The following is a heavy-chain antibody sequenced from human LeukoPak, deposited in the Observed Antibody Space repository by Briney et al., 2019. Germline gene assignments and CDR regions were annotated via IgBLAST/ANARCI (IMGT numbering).Heavy chain of an antibody. CDR1: GFTFSSYW. V-gene: IGHV3-7*01. CDR3: ARGSADMDV. J-gene: IGHJ6*03. Sequence: GGSLRLSCAASGFTFSSYWMTWVRQAPGKGLEWVASMNQDGSEKYFVDSVKGRFTISRDNAKNSLYLQMSSLRAEDTAVYYCARGSADMDVWGKGTTVTVSS. CDR2: MNQDGSEK.